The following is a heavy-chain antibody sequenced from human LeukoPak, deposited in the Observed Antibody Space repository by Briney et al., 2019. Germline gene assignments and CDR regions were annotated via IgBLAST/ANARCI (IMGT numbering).Heavy chain of an antibody. D-gene: IGHD3-10*01. Sequence: PAGGSLRLSCAASGFSFSNYAMTWVRQAPGKGLEWVSSISSSDDSAEYADSVKGRFTISRDNSKNTLYLQMNSLRAEDTAVYSCANLVTHSGGYWGQGTLVTVSS. CDR2: ISSSDDSA. J-gene: IGHJ4*02. CDR3: ANLVTHSGGY. V-gene: IGHV3-23*01. CDR1: GFSFSNYA.